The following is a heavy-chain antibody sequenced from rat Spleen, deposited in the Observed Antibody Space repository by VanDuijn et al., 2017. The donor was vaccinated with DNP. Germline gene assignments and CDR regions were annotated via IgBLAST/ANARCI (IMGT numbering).Heavy chain of an antibody. J-gene: IGHJ3*01. V-gene: IGHV5-31*01. D-gene: IGHD1-2*01. CDR1: GFIFSNYW. CDR3: TTSDYYYSSFIPFAY. CDR2: ITNTGDRT. Sequence: EVQLVESGGGPVQPGRSLKLSCIVSGFIFSNYWMTWIRQAPGKGLEWVASITNTGDRTYYSDSVKGRFSISRDNARNTLYLKMGTLRSEDTATYYCTTSDYYYSSFIPFAYWGQGTLVTVSS.